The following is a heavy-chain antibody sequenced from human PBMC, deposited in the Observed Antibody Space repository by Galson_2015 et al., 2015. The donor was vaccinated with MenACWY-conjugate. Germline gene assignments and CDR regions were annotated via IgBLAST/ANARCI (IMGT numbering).Heavy chain of an antibody. CDR1: GFTFSNYA. J-gene: IGHJ4*02. CDR3: AKSLDFWSGYYRGFFGF. D-gene: IGHD3-3*01. CDR2: ITNSGGST. Sequence: SLRLSCAASGFTFSNYAMSWVRQAPGKGLEWVSGITNSGGSTYYADSVKGRFTISRDNSKNTLYLQMNSLRAEDTAVYYCAKSLDFWSGYYRGFFGFWRQGALFTVSS. V-gene: IGHV3-23*01.